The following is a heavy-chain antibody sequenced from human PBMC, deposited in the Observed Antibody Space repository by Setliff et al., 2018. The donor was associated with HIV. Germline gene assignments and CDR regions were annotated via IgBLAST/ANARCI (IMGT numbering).Heavy chain of an antibody. Sequence: PGGSLRLSCVGSGFNIEEYAMAWVRQVPGKGLEWVSSISWNSVKIDYADFVKGRFTISRDNAKNSLFLQMNSLRADDTAVYYCTRDLPLIVSSGRGNRWGQGTLVTVSS. CDR1: GFNIEEYA. J-gene: IGHJ5*02. D-gene: IGHD1-26*01. CDR2: ISWNSVKI. CDR3: TRDLPLIVSSGRGNR. V-gene: IGHV3-9*01.